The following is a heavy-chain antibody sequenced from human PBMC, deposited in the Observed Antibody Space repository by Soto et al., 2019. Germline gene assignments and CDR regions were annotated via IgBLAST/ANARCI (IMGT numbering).Heavy chain of an antibody. CDR3: ARGGSSSDYYYYYGMDV. V-gene: IGHV1-2*04. Sequence: VSVKVSCKASGYTFTGYYMHWVRQAPGQGLEWMGWINPNSGGTNYAQKFQGWVTMTGDTSISTAYMELSRLRSDDTAVYYCARGGSSSDYYYYYGMDVWGQGTTVTVSS. CDR1: GYTFTGYY. CDR2: INPNSGGT. D-gene: IGHD6-6*01. J-gene: IGHJ6*02.